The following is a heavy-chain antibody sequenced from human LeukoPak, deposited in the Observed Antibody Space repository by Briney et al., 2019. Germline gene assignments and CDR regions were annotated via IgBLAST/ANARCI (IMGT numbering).Heavy chain of an antibody. CDR1: GFTFSSHD. CDR3: AKRGWTASGYHPFDD. D-gene: IGHD3-22*01. Sequence: GGSLRLSCAASGFTFSSHDMHWVRQAPGKGLEWVAFIQYNGNNKYYADSVNGRFTISRDNAKNTLYMQMNRQREEDRALYYCAKRGWTASGYHPFDDWGQGTLVTVSS. CDR2: IQYNGNNK. V-gene: IGHV3-30*02. J-gene: IGHJ4*02.